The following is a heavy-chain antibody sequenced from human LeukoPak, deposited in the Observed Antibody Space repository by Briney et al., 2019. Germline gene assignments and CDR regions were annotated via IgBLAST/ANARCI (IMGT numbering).Heavy chain of an antibody. J-gene: IGHJ4*02. D-gene: IGHD6-19*01. Sequence: GESLKISCKGSGYSFTSYWIGGVRQMPGKGLEWMGIIYPGDSDTRYIPSFQGQVTISADKSISTAYPQWNSLKASDTAMYYCARQVAGTTLFDWGQGTLVTVSS. CDR1: GYSFTSYW. CDR3: ARQVAGTTLFD. V-gene: IGHV5-51*01. CDR2: IYPGDSDT.